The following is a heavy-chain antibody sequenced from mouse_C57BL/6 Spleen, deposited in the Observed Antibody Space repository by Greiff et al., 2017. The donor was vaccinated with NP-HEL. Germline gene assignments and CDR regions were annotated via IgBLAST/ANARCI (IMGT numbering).Heavy chain of an antibody. CDR2: FYPGSGSI. D-gene: IGHD1-1*01. J-gene: IGHJ4*01. CDR1: GYTFTEYT. V-gene: IGHV1-62-2*01. CDR3: ARHGYYYGSSPYYAMDY. Sequence: VQLQESGAELVKPGASVKLSCKASGYTFTEYTIHWVKQRSGQGLEWIGWFYPGSGSIKYNEKFKDKATLTADKSSSTVYMELSRLTSEDSAVYFCARHGYYYGSSPYYAMDYWGQGTSVTVSS.